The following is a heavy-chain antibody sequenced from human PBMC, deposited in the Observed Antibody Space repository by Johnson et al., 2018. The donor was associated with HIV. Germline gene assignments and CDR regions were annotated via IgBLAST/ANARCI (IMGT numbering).Heavy chain of an antibody. D-gene: IGHD3-10*02. Sequence: VQVVESGGGVVQHGGSLRLSCAGSGFIFRTHWIHWVRQPPGKGLEWVATIRQDGSEKFYVDSVKGRFTIFRDNAENSLFLQMDSLRAEDTAVYYCASESSDVGDFDIWGHGTMVTVSS. CDR2: IRQDGSEK. CDR1: GFIFRTHW. CDR3: ASESSDVGDFDI. J-gene: IGHJ3*02. V-gene: IGHV3-7*05.